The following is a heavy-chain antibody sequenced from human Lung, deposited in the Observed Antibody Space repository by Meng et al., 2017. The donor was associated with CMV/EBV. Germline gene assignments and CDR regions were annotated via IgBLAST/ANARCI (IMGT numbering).Heavy chain of an antibody. V-gene: IGHV5-51*01. Sequence: GESXKISCKASGFSFTNSWVGWVRQMPGKGLEWMAFIYPGDSETKYSPAFQGQVTISADKSISTAYLQWSSLKASDTAMYYCAKAPNLYYYYGLDVWGQGNXV. CDR1: GFSFTNSW. CDR3: AKAPNLYYYYGLDV. CDR2: IYPGDSET. J-gene: IGHJ6*01.